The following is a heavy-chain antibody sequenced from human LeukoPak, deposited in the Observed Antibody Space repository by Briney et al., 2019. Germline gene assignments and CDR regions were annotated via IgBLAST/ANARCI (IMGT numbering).Heavy chain of an antibody. CDR2: ISGSDGST. V-gene: IGHV3-23*01. CDR3: AKNIGGLDY. Sequence: GGSLRLSCAASGFTFSSYGMTWVRQAPGKGLEWVSGISGSDGSTYYSDSVKGRFTISKDNSKNTLYLQMNNLRAEDTARYYCAKNIGGLDYWGQGTLVTVSS. J-gene: IGHJ4*02. D-gene: IGHD2/OR15-2a*01. CDR1: GFTFSSYG.